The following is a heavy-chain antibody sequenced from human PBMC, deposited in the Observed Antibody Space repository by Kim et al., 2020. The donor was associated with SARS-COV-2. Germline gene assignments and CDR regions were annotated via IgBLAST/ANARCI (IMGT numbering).Heavy chain of an antibody. CDR3: ARSIAAAGFWYYYYYYGMDV. V-gene: IGHV7-4-1*02. J-gene: IGHJ6*02. CDR2: INTNTGNP. D-gene: IGHD6-13*01. Sequence: ASVKVSCKASGYTFTSYAMNWVRQAPGQGLEWMGWINTNTGNPTYAQGFTGRFVFSLDTSVSTAYLQISSLKAEDTAVYYCARSIAAAGFWYYYYYYGMDVWGQGTTVTVSS. CDR1: GYTFTSYA.